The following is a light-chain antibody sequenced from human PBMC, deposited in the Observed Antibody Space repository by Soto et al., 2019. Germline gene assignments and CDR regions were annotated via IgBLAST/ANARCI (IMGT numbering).Light chain of an antibody. CDR3: AAWDDSLSA. J-gene: IGLJ1*01. V-gene: IGLV1-47*01. CDR2: RNN. CDR1: SSNIGSNY. Sequence: QLVLTQPPSASGTPGQRVTISCSGSSSNIGSNYVYWYQQLPGTAPKLLIYRNNQRPSGVPDRFSGSKSGTSASLAIIGLRSEDEADYYCAAWDDSLSAFGTGTKVTVL.